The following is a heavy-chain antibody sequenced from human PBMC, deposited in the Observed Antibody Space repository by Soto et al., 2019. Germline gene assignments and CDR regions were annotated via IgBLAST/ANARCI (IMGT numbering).Heavy chain of an antibody. Sequence: QITLKESGPTLVKPTQTLTLTCTFSGFSLSTSGVGVGWIRQPPGKALEWLAVIYWDDDERYSPSLKSSLTTTKATSTNQVVLTMTHVDPVDTAPYYCAHAVASGNSAYFQHWGQGTLVTVSS. CDR3: AHAVASGNSAYFQH. CDR1: GFSLSTSGVG. V-gene: IGHV2-5*02. J-gene: IGHJ1*01. CDR2: IYWDDDE. D-gene: IGHD3-3*01.